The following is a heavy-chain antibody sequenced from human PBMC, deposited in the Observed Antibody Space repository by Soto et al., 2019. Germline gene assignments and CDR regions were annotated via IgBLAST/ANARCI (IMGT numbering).Heavy chain of an antibody. Sequence: SLRLSFAASGFTFDDYAMHWVRPAPGKGLEWVSGISWNSGSIGYADSVKGRFTISRDNAKNSLYLQMNSLRAEDTALYYCAKDIGPLGYCSGGSCYFVDYWGQGTLVTVSS. CDR2: ISWNSGSI. V-gene: IGHV3-9*01. CDR3: AKDIGPLGYCSGGSCYFVDY. J-gene: IGHJ4*02. D-gene: IGHD2-15*01. CDR1: GFTFDDYA.